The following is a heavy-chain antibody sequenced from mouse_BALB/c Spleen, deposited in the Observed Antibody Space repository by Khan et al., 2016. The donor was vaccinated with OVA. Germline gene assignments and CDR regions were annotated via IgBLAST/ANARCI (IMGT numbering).Heavy chain of an antibody. Sequence: VQLQQSGPELVKPGASVKMSCKASGYTFTSYVMHWVKQKPGQGLEWIGYIYPNNDGPEYNEKFKGKATLTSDRSSSTAYMELSSLTSEDSAVYYCARVGYYGKGFAYWGQGTQVTVSA. J-gene: IGHJ3*01. D-gene: IGHD2-1*01. CDR1: GYTFTSYV. CDR3: ARVGYYGKGFAY. V-gene: IGHV1S136*01. CDR2: IYPNNDGP.